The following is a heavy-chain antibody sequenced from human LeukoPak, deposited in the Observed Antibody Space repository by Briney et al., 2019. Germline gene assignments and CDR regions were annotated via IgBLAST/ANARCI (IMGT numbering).Heavy chain of an antibody. CDR1: GGSISSYY. Sequence: SETLSLTCTVSGGSISSYYWSWIRQPPGKGLEWMGYIYYSGSTNYNHSLKSRVTISVDTSKNQFSLKLSSVTAADTGVYYCARDRRYGGNLWFDPWGQGTLVTVSS. J-gene: IGHJ5*02. V-gene: IGHV4-59*01. CDR2: IYYSGST. D-gene: IGHD4-23*01. CDR3: ARDRRYGGNLWFDP.